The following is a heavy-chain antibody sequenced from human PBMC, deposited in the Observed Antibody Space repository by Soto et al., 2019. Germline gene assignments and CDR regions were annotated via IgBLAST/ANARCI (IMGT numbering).Heavy chain of an antibody. J-gene: IGHJ6*02. Sequence: PSETLSLTCAVSGGSISTINCWTLFRQPPGKGLDWIGEIYQTGSTSYNPSLESRVTISIDKSKNQFSLKLRSVTAADTAVYYCARVSSSSAFGMDVWGQGTTVTVSS. D-gene: IGHD6-6*01. V-gene: IGHV4-4*02. CDR1: GGSISTINC. CDR2: IYQTGST. CDR3: ARVSSSSAFGMDV.